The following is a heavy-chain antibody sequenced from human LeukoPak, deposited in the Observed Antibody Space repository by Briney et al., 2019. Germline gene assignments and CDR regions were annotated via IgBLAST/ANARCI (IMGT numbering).Heavy chain of an antibody. J-gene: IGHJ4*02. CDR1: GFTFSSYS. D-gene: IGHD6-13*01. CDR3: AREGTAAAGTCDY. CDR2: ISSSSSYI. V-gene: IGHV3-21*01. Sequence: GGSLRLSCAASGFTFSSYSMNWVRQAPGKGLEWVSSISSSSSYIYYADSVKGRFTISRDNAKNSLYLQMNSLRAEDTAVYYCAREGTAAAGTCDYWGQGTLVTVPS.